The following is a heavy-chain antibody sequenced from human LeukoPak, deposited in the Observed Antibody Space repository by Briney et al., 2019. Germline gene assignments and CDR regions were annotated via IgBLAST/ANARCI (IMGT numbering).Heavy chain of an antibody. CDR3: ARGSGGEGGVFDI. V-gene: IGHV4-34*01. J-gene: IGHJ3*02. D-gene: IGHD3-16*01. Sequence: SETLSLTCAVYGGSFSGYYWSWIRQPPGKGLEWIGEINHSGSTNYNPSLKSRVTISVDTSKNQFSLRLSSVTAADTAVYYCARGSGGEGGVFDIGGKGKRVTVSS. CDR2: INHSGST. CDR1: GGSFSGYY.